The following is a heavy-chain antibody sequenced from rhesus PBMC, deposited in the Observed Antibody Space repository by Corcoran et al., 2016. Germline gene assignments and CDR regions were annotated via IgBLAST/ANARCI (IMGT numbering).Heavy chain of an antibody. CDR3: TRDLPTVTRLGLVIIKVDY. D-gene: IGHD3-3*01. CDR2: IRNNANGGTE. CDR1: GFTFSDYY. J-gene: IGHJ4*01. V-gene: IGHV3-116*02. Sequence: EVRLVESGGGLVQPGGSLRLSCAASGFTFSDYYLSWVRQAPGKGPEWVGFIRNNANGGTEDKAEYGKGRCTISRDDSKSNASLQMNSLKTEDTAGYYCTRDLPTVTRLGLVIIKVDYWGQGVLVTVSS.